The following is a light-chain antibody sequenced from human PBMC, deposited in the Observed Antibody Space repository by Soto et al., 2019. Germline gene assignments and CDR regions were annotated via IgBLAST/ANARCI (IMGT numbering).Light chain of an antibody. J-gene: IGKJ4*01. CDR3: QQRINWLT. CDR1: QSVSSY. V-gene: IGKV3-11*01. Sequence: ESVLTQSPATLSLSPGERATLSCRASQSVSSYLAWYQQKPGQDPRLLIYDASNRATGIPARFSGSGSGTDFTRTIRSLEPDDFAGYYWQQRINWLTFGGGTKVEIK. CDR2: DAS.